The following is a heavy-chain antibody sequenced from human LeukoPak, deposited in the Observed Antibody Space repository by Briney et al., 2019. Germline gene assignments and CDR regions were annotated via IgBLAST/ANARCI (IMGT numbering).Heavy chain of an antibody. Sequence: GGSLRLSCAASGFTVSSNYMSWVRQAPGKGLEWVSIIYSGGSTFYADSVKGRFTISRDNSKNTLYLQMNSLRAEDTAVYYCAKTLVGYFNDAFDIWGQGTMVTVSS. CDR3: AKTLVGYFNDAFDI. J-gene: IGHJ3*02. CDR1: GFTVSSNY. V-gene: IGHV3-53*05. CDR2: IYSGGST. D-gene: IGHD5-18*01.